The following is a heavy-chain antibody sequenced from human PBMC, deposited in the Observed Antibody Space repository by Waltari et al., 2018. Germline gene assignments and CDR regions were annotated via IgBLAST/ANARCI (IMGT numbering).Heavy chain of an antibody. D-gene: IGHD6-13*01. CDR3: ARSVWDGTSVEYFHH. V-gene: IGHV3-23*04. Sequence: EVQLVESGGDLVQPGGSLGLSCAASGFTFSIYAMNWVRQAPGKGLGWVSSIIGRGESTYYADSVKGRFTISRDNSKNTLYLQMNSLRADDTALYYCARSVWDGTSVEYFHHWGQGTLVTVSS. J-gene: IGHJ1*01. CDR1: GFTFSIYA. CDR2: IIGRGEST.